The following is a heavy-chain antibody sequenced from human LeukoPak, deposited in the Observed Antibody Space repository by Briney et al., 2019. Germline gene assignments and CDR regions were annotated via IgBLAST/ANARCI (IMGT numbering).Heavy chain of an antibody. J-gene: IGHJ4*02. V-gene: IGHV3-33*01. Sequence: GGPLRLSCAASGFTFSSYGMHWVRQAPGKGLEWVAVIWYEGSNKYYADSVKGRFTISRDNSKNTLYLQMNSLRAEDTAVYYCARAPYTYYGDYFDYWGQGTLVTVSS. D-gene: IGHD4-17*01. CDR2: IWYEGSNK. CDR1: GFTFSSYG. CDR3: ARAPYTYYGDYFDY.